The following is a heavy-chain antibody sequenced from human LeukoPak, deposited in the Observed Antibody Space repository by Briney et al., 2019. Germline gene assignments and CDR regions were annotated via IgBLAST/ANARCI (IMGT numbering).Heavy chain of an antibody. CDR3: ATAPRQWLVLSVGQTFDY. V-gene: IGHV1-24*01. CDR1: GYTLTELS. Sequence: ASVKVSCKVSGYTLTELSMHWVRQAPRKGLECMGGFDPEDGETIYAQKFQGRVTMTEDTSTDTAYMELSSLRSEDTAVYYCATAPRQWLVLSVGQTFDYWGQGTLVTVSS. CDR2: FDPEDGET. D-gene: IGHD6-19*01. J-gene: IGHJ4*02.